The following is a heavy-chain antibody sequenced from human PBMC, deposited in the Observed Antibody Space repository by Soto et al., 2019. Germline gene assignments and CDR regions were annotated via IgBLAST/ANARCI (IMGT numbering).Heavy chain of an antibody. CDR1: GGSISSYY. D-gene: IGHD3-10*02. V-gene: IGHV4-4*07. CDR3: ARAAMFGDLYY. Sequence: SETLSLTCTVSGGSISSYYWSWIRQSAGKGLEWIGRIYISGIINYNPSLKSRVTMSADTSKNQFSLNLNSVTAADTAVYYCARAAMFGDLYYWGQGTLVTVSS. CDR2: IYISGII. J-gene: IGHJ4*02.